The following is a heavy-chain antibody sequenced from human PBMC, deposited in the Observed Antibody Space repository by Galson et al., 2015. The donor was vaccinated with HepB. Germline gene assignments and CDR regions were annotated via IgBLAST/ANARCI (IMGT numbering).Heavy chain of an antibody. V-gene: IGHV3-48*03. CDR3: ARERNDAFDI. Sequence: SLRLSCAASGFTFSNYEMNWVRQAPGRGLEWVSYINSGATTIYYADSVKGRFTISRDNAKNSLYLQMNSLRAEDTAVYYCARERNDAFDIWGQGTMVTVSS. CDR2: INSGATTI. CDR1: GFTFSNYE. J-gene: IGHJ3*02.